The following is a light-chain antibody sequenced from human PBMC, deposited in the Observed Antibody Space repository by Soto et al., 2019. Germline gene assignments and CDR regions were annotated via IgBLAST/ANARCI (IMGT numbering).Light chain of an antibody. J-gene: IGLJ2*01. CDR1: ARDIGGYQF. CDR2: DVT. CDR3: ASYSSSETPVV. Sequence: QSALTQPASVSGYPGQSITISCTGTARDIGGYQFVSGYQQHPDKAPKLIIVDVTKRPSGISSRVSASKSGTTASLTISGLLPEDEAQYYCASYSSSETPVVFGGGTKLTVL. V-gene: IGLV2-14*03.